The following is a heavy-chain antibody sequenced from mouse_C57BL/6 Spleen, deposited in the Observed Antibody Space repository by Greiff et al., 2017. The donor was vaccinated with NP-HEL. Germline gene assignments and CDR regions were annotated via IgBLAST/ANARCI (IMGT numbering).Heavy chain of an antibody. J-gene: IGHJ4*01. CDR2: INPNYGTT. CDR1: GYSFTDYN. V-gene: IGHV1-39*01. CDR3: ARTNYGSSLMDD. D-gene: IGHD1-1*01. Sequence: VHVMQSGPELVKPGASVKISCTASGYSFTDYNMNWVKQSNGKSLEWIGVINPNYGTTSYNQKFKGKATFTVDQSSSTAYMQLNSLTSEDSAVYDCARTNYGSSLMDDWGQGTSVTVSS.